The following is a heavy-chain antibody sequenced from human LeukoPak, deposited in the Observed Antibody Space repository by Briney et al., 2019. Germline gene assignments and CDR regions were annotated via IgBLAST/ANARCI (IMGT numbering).Heavy chain of an antibody. D-gene: IGHD4-11*01. CDR1: GFTFSSYA. CDR3: ARSKPTPSYTVRGAFDI. CDR2: ISGSGGST. J-gene: IGHJ3*02. V-gene: IGHV3-23*01. Sequence: GGSLRLSCAASGFTFSSYAMSWVRQAPGKGLEWVSAISGSGGSTYYADSVKGRFTISRDNSKNTLYPQMNSLRAEDTAVYYCARSKPTPSYTVRGAFDIWGQGTMVTVSS.